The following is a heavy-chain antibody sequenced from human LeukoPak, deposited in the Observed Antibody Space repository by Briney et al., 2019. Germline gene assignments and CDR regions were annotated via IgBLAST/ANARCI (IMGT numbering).Heavy chain of an antibody. J-gene: IGHJ4*02. CDR3: AGAYFFSDYDYVWGSYRPADY. D-gene: IGHD3-16*02. Sequence: ASVKVSCKASGYTFTSYAMNWVRQAPGQGLEWMGWINTNTGNPTYAQGFTGRFVFSLDTSVSTAYLQISSLKAEDTAVYYCAGAYFFSDYDYVWGSYRPADYWGQGTLVTVSS. CDR2: INTNTGNP. V-gene: IGHV7-4-1*02. CDR1: GYTFTSYA.